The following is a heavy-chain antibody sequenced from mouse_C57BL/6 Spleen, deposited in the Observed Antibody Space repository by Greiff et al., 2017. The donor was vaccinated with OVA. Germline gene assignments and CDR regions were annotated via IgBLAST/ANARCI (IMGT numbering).Heavy chain of an antibody. CDR1: GYAFSSSW. CDR2: IYPGDGDT. J-gene: IGHJ2*01. CDR3: ARSTTVVATRLYFDY. V-gene: IGHV1-82*01. Sequence: QVQLQQSGPELVKPGASVKISCKASGYAFSSSWMNWVKQRPGKGLEWIGRIYPGDGDTNYNGKFKGKATLTADKSSSTAYMQLSSLTSEDSAVYFCARSTTVVATRLYFDYWGQGTTLTVSS. D-gene: IGHD1-1*01.